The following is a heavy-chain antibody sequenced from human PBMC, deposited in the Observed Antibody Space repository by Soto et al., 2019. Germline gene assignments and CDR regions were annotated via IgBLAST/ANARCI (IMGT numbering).Heavy chain of an antibody. D-gene: IGHD3-3*01. V-gene: IGHV3-30*18. CDR3: AKDYDFWSGYKVLGYYMDV. Sequence: PGGSLRLSCAASGFTFSSYGMHWVRQAPGKGLEWVAVISYDGSNKYYADSVKGRFTISRDNSKNTLYLQMNSLRAEDTAVYYCAKDYDFWSGYKVLGYYMDVWGKGTTVTVSS. CDR1: GFTFSSYG. CDR2: ISYDGSNK. J-gene: IGHJ6*03.